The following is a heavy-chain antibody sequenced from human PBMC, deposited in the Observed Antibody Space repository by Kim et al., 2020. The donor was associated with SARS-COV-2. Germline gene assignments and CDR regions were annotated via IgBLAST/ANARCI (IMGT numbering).Heavy chain of an antibody. Sequence: GGSLRLSCAASGFTFSSYAMSWVRQAPGKGLEWVSAISGSGGSTYYADSVKGRFTISRDNSKNTLYLQMNSLRAEDTAVYYCAKGAVVVAATLGYFDYWGQGTLVTVSS. V-gene: IGHV3-23*01. CDR1: GFTFSSYA. CDR2: ISGSGGST. CDR3: AKGAVVVAATLGYFDY. J-gene: IGHJ4*02. D-gene: IGHD2-15*01.